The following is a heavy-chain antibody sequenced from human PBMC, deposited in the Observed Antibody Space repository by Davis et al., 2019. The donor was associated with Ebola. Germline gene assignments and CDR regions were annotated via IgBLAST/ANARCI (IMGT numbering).Heavy chain of an antibody. V-gene: IGHV3-23*01. Sequence: PGGSLRLSCAASGFTFSSYAMSWVRQAPGKGLEWVSAISGSGGSTYYADSVKGRFTISRDNSKNTLYLQMNSLRAEDTAVYYCAKDPFIVGATHSDYWGQGTLVTVSS. CDR1: GFTFSSYA. CDR2: ISGSGGST. CDR3: AKDPFIVGATHSDY. D-gene: IGHD1-26*01. J-gene: IGHJ4*02.